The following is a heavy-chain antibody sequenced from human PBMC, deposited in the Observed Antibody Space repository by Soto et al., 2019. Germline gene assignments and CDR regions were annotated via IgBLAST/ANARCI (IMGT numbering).Heavy chain of an antibody. CDR1: SGSLSGYY. V-gene: IGHV4-34*01. J-gene: IGHJ4*02. CDR3: ARAPKVSGSAQTRPDF. Sequence: ETLSLTCSLYSGSLSGYYWSWIRQPPGKGLEWIGEISPSGTTNYSPSLKSRVSISVDTSKNQFSLNLTSLTAADTAVYYCARAPKVSGSAQTRPDFWGQGSLVTVSS. CDR2: ISPSGTT. D-gene: IGHD6-6*01.